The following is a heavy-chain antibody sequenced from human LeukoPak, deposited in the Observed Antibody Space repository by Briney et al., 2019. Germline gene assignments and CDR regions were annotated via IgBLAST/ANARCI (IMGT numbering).Heavy chain of an antibody. Sequence: SETLSLTCAVYGGSFSGYYWSWIRQPPGKGLEWIGEINHSGSTNYNPSLKSRVTISVDTSKNQFSLKLSSVTAADTAVYYCARGVVTAVRFDYWGQRTLVTVSS. CDR3: ARGVVTAVRFDY. V-gene: IGHV4-34*01. CDR1: GGSFSGYY. D-gene: IGHD2-21*02. J-gene: IGHJ4*02. CDR2: INHSGST.